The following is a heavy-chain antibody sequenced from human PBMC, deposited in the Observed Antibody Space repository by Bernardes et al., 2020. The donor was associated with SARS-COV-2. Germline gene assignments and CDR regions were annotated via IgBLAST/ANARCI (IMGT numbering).Heavy chain of an antibody. CDR3: AREYDSGDKIES. CDR1: GFSLSNYW. Sequence: GSLRLSCAASGFSLSNYWMSWVRQAPGKGLEWVANIKEDGNEKHYVDSVKGRFTISRDNARNSLYLQMNSLRVDDTAMYYCAREYDSGDKIESWGQGTLVTVSS. D-gene: IGHD4-17*01. J-gene: IGHJ4*02. V-gene: IGHV3-7*01. CDR2: IKEDGNEK.